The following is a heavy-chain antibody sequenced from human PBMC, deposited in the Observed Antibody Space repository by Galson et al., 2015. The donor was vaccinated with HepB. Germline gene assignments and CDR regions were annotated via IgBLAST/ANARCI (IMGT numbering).Heavy chain of an antibody. CDR2: INHSGST. J-gene: IGHJ6*02. CDR1: GGSFSGYY. D-gene: IGHD3-3*01. Sequence: SETLSLTCAVYGGSFSGYYWSWIRQPPGKGLEWIGEINHSGSTNYNPSLKSRVTISVDTSKNQFSLKLSSVTAADTAVYYCARGARTIFGVVIPKCPPDVWGQGTTVTVSS. V-gene: IGHV4-34*01. CDR3: ARGARTIFGVVIPKCPPDV.